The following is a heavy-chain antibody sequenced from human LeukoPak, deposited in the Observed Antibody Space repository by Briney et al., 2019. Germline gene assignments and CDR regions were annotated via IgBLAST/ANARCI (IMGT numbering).Heavy chain of an antibody. J-gene: IGHJ4*02. CDR3: ASGGDHAIN. CDR1: GGTFSSYA. CDR2: IMPIFGTA. Sequence: ASVKVSCKASGGTFSSYAISGVRQAPGKGREWMGGIMPIFGTANYAQKFQGRVTITTDESTSTAYMELSSLRSEDTAVYYCASGGDHAINWGQGTLVTVPS. D-gene: IGHD2-21*01. V-gene: IGHV1-69*05.